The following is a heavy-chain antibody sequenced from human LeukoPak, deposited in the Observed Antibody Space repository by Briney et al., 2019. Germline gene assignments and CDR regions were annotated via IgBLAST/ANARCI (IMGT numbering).Heavy chain of an antibody. D-gene: IGHD3-10*01. J-gene: IGHJ5*02. V-gene: IGHV3-48*01. CDR1: GFTFSSYS. Sequence: HTGGSLRLSCAASGFTFSSYSMNWVRQAPGKGLEGVSYISSSSSTIYYADSVKGRFTIPRDNAKNSLYLQMNSLRAEDTAVYYCARAAPYYYGSGSSNWFDPWGQGTLVTVSS. CDR3: ARAAPYYYGSGSSNWFDP. CDR2: ISSSSSTI.